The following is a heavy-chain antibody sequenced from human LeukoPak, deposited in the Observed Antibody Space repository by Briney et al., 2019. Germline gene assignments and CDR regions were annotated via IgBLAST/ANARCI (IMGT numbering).Heavy chain of an antibody. D-gene: IGHD3-22*01. CDR1: GFTFSNCG. Sequence: GGSLRLSCAAAGFTFSNCGMSWVRQAPGKGLEWVANIKQDGSEKYYVDSVKGRFTISRDNAKNSLYLQMNSLRAEDTAVYYCARGPFLYDSSGYSFDYWGQGTLVTVSS. CDR3: ARGPFLYDSSGYSFDY. J-gene: IGHJ4*02. CDR2: IKQDGSEK. V-gene: IGHV3-7*04.